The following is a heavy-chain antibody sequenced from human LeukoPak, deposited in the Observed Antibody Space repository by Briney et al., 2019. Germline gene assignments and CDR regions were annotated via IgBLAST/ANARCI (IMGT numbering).Heavy chain of an antibody. J-gene: IGHJ4*02. V-gene: IGHV4-59*08. D-gene: IGHD6-19*01. CDR2: IYYSGSI. Sequence: SETLSLTCTVSGGSISSYYWSWIRQPPGKGLEWIGYIYYSGSINYNPSLKSRVTISVDTSKNQFSLKLSSVTAADTAVYYCARHRDSSGWPNYFDYWGQGTLVTVSS. CDR3: ARHRDSSGWPNYFDY. CDR1: GGSISSYY.